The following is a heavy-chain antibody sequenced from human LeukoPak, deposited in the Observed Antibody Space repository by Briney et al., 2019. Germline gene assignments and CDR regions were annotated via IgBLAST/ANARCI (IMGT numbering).Heavy chain of an antibody. J-gene: IGHJ6*02. D-gene: IGHD3-10*01. V-gene: IGHV4-59*01. CDR2: IYYSGST. Sequence: PSETLSLTCTVSGGSISSYYWSWIRQPPGKGLEWIGYIYYSGSTNYNPSLKSRVTISVDTSKNQFSLKLSSVTAADTAVYYCARGGHMVRGVTYYYGMDVWGQGTTVTVSS. CDR1: GGSISSYY. CDR3: ARGGHMVRGVTYYYGMDV.